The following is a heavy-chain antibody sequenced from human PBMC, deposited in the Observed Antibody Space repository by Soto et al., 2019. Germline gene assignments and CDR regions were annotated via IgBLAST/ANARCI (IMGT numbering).Heavy chain of an antibody. Sequence: GGSLRLSCAASGFTFDDSAMHWVRQAPGKGLEWVSGISWNSGSIGYADSVKGRSTISRDNAKNSLYLQMNSLRAEDTALYYCAKDIRVRWSHYFGELDYWGQGTLVTVSS. CDR2: ISWNSGSI. D-gene: IGHD3-10*01. V-gene: IGHV3-9*01. J-gene: IGHJ4*02. CDR1: GFTFDDSA. CDR3: AKDIRVRWSHYFGELDY.